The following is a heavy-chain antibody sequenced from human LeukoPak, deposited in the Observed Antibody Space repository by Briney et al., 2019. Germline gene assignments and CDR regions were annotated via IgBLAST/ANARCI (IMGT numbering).Heavy chain of an antibody. D-gene: IGHD3-22*01. CDR3: ARFSRWSYYDSSGYSVTARRGAFDI. Sequence: GASVKVSCKASGYTFTSYGISWVRQAPGQGLEWMGRISAYNGNTNYAQKLQGRVTMTTDTSTSTAYMELRSLRSDDTAVYYCARFSRWSYYDSSGYSVTARRGAFDIWGQGTMVTVSS. CDR2: ISAYNGNT. J-gene: IGHJ3*02. CDR1: GYTFTSYG. V-gene: IGHV1-18*01.